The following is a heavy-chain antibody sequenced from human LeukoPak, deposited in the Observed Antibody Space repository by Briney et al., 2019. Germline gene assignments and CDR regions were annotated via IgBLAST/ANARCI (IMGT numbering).Heavy chain of an antibody. CDR1: GFTVSSNY. D-gene: IGHD3-9*01. J-gene: IGHJ5*02. V-gene: IGHV3-66*01. Sequence: PGGSLRLSCAASGFTVSSNYMSWVRQAPGKGLEWVSVIYSGGSTYYADSVKGRFTISRDNSKNTLCLQMNSLRAEDTAVYYCATDDILTGYISWGQGTLVTVSS. CDR3: ATDDILTGYIS. CDR2: IYSGGST.